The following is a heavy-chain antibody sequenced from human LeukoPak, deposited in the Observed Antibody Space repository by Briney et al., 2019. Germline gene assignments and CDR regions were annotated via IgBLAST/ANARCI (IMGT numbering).Heavy chain of an antibody. D-gene: IGHD2-2*01. CDR2: IYPGDSDT. V-gene: IGHV5-51*01. J-gene: IGHJ3*02. Sequence: GESLKISCKGSGYSFTSYWICWVRQMPGKGLEWMGIIYPGDSDTRYNPSFQGQVTISADKSISTAYLQWSSLKASDTAMYYCARPGAVVPAASREPHDAFDIWGQGTMVTVSS. CDR1: GYSFTSYW. CDR3: ARPGAVVPAASREPHDAFDI.